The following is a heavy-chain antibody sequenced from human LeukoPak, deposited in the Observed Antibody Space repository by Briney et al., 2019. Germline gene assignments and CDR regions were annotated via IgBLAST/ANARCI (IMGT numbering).Heavy chain of an antibody. J-gene: IGHJ4*02. D-gene: IGHD6-6*01. CDR3: ARDPGRSSPLYYFDY. V-gene: IGHV1-18*01. Sequence: ASVKVSCKASGYTFTSYGISWVRQAPGQGLEWMGWISAYNGNTNYAQKFQGRVTMTRDTSISTAYMELSRLRSDDTAVYYCARDPGRSSPLYYFDYWGQGTLVTVSS. CDR2: ISAYNGNT. CDR1: GYTFTSYG.